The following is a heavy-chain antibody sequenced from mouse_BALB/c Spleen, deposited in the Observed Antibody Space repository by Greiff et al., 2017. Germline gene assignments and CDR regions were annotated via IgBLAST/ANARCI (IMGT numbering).Heavy chain of an antibody. CDR1: GYTFTDYE. V-gene: IGHV1-15*01. D-gene: IGHD1-1*01. CDR2: IDPETGGT. J-gene: IGHJ2*01. Sequence: LQESGAELVRPGASVTLSCKASGYTFTDYEMHWVKQTPVHGLEWIGAIDPETGGTAYNQKFKGKATLTADKSSSTAYMELRSLTSEDSAVYYCTRPSSPYYFDYWGQGTTLTVSS. CDR3: TRPSSPYYFDY.